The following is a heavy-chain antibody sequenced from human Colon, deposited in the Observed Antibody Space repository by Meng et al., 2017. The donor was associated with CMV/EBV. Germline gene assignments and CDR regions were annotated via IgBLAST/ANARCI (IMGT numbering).Heavy chain of an antibody. CDR3: AGKGWFNYYYYGMDV. D-gene: IGHD3-10*01. Sequence: GESLKISCAASGFTFSSYSMNWVRQAPGKGLEWVSSISSSSSYIYYADSVKGRFTISRDNAKNPLYLQMNSLRAEDTAVYYCAGKGWFNYYYYGMDVWGQGTTVTVSS. V-gene: IGHV3-21*01. CDR1: GFTFSSYS. J-gene: IGHJ6*02. CDR2: ISSSSSYI.